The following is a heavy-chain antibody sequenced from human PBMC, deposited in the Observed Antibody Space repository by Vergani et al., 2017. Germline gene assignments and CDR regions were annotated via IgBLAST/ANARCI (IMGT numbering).Heavy chain of an antibody. CDR2: ISSSSSTI. CDR1: GFTFSSYS. CDR3: ARGQPGYQALSSNWFDH. J-gene: IGHJ5*02. D-gene: IGHD2-2*01. V-gene: IGHV3-48*01. Sequence: EVQLVESGGGLVQPGGSLRLSCVTSGFTFSSYSMKWVRQAPGKGLEWVSYISSSSSTIYYADSVRGRFTISRDSGENSIYLQMNSLRVEDTAVYYCARGQPGYQALSSNWFDHWGQGTLVTVSS.